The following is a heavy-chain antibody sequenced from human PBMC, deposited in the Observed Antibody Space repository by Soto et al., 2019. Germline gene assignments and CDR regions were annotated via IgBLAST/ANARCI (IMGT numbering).Heavy chain of an antibody. J-gene: IGHJ6*02. Sequence: QVQLQESGPGLVQPSQTLSLTCSVSGGSFASGDYYWHWIRQPPGKFLEYIGYVYYTGSTYYNPSLKSRFTISLDTSENQFSLKLNSVTAADSAVYFCAWSSSTTPYYGLEVWGQGTTVTVSS. D-gene: IGHD6-6*01. CDR3: AWSSSTTPYYGLEV. CDR1: GGSFASGDYY. CDR2: VYYTGST. V-gene: IGHV4-30-4*01.